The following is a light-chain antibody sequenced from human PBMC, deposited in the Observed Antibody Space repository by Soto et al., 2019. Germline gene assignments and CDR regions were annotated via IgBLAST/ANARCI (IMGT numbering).Light chain of an antibody. J-gene: IGKJ1*01. Sequence: DIQMTPSPSSLSASVLYRVTITCRASLNIGDSLSWFQQKAGKPPTQLIYGASALQSGVPSRFSGSGSGTEFTLTISSLQPDDFATYYCQQYNSYWTFGQGTKVDIK. CDR3: QQYNSYWT. V-gene: IGKV1-16*01. CDR2: GAS. CDR1: LNIGDS.